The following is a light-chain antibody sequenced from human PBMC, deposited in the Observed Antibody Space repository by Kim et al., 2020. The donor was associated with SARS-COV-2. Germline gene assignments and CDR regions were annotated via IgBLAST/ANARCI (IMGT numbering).Light chain of an antibody. Sequence: FVSPGERATLSCRASQTINNKLVWYQHKPGQAPRLLIYDATTRATGVPARFIGSGSETDFTLTISSLQAEDVAVYYCQQYYSTPYTFGQGTKLEI. V-gene: IGKV3-15*01. CDR3: QQYYSTPYT. CDR1: QTINNK. J-gene: IGKJ2*01. CDR2: DAT.